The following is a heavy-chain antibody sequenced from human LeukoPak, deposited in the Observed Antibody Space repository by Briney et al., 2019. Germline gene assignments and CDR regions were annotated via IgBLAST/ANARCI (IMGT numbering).Heavy chain of an antibody. CDR1: VFTVNNNY. CDR3: ARGQGA. J-gene: IGHJ5*02. Sequence: PGGSLRLSCAASVFTVNNNYMSWVRQAPGKGLEWVIYIGGGTYYAASVKGRFTISRDTSKNILFLQMNSLRADDTAMYYCARGQGAWGQGTLVTVSS. V-gene: IGHV3-53*01. CDR2: YIGGGT.